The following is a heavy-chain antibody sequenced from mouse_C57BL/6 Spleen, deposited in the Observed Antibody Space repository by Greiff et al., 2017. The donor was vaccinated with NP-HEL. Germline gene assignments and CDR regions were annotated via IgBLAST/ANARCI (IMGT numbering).Heavy chain of an antibody. J-gene: IGHJ3*01. CDR2: IDPSDSYT. CDR1: GYTFTSYW. V-gene: IGHV1-59*01. Sequence: QVQLQQSGAELVRPGTSVKLSCKASGYTFTSYWMHWVKQRPGQGLEWIGVIDPSDSYTNYNQKFKGKATLTVDTSSSTAYMQLSSLTSEDSAVYYCARGDWDVEGFAYWGQGTLVTVSA. CDR3: ARGDWDVEGFAY. D-gene: IGHD4-1*01.